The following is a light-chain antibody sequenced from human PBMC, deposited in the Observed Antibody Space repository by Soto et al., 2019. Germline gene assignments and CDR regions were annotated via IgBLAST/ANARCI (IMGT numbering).Light chain of an antibody. CDR2: DVT. CDR1: SIDVGGYGY. J-gene: IGLJ2*01. V-gene: IGLV2-14*03. Sequence: QSALTQPASVSGSPGQSITISCTGTSIDVGGYGYVSWYQQHPGKAPKLMIYDVTNRPSGVSNRFSGSKSGNTASLTISGLQAEDEADYYCSSYTSSGTVLFGGGTKLTVL. CDR3: SSYTSSGTVL.